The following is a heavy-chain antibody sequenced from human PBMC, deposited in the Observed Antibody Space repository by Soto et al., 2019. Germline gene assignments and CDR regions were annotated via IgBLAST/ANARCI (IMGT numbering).Heavy chain of an antibody. CDR3: ARMVTIFGVAPYFDY. Sequence: SETLSLTCTVSGGSISSGGYYWSWIRQHPGKGLEWIGYIYYSGSTYYNPSLKSRVTISVDTSKNQFSLKLSSVTAADTAVYYCARMVTIFGVAPYFDYWGQGTLVTVSS. D-gene: IGHD3-3*01. CDR1: GGSISSGGYY. V-gene: IGHV4-31*03. J-gene: IGHJ4*02. CDR2: IYYSGST.